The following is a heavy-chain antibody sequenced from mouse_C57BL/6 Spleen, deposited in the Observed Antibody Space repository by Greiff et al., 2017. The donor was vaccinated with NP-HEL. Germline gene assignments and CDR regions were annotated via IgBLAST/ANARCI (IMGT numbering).Heavy chain of an antibody. CDR2: IYPGNSDT. D-gene: IGHD1-1*01. Sequence: EVQLQQSGTVLARPGASVKMSCKTSGYTFTSYWMHWVKQRPGQGLEWIGAIYPGNSDTSYNQKFKGKAKLTAVTSASTAYMELSSLTNEDSAVYYCTREDYGSSFYAMDYWGQGTSVTVSS. CDR3: TREDYGSSFYAMDY. CDR1: GYTFTSYW. V-gene: IGHV1-5*01. J-gene: IGHJ4*01.